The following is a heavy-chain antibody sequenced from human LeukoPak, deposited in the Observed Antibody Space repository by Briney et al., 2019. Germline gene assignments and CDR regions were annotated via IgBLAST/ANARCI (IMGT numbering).Heavy chain of an antibody. Sequence: GESLKISCKGSGYGSTSYWINWLRQMPGKGLEWLGRIDPSDAYTNYSPSFQGHVTVSADTSISTAYLQSSSLKASDTAMYYSARRPRNYASGSFDYWGHGTLVTVSS. J-gene: IGHJ4*01. V-gene: IGHV5-10-1*01. CDR3: ARRPRNYASGSFDY. CDR1: GYGSTSYW. D-gene: IGHD3-10*01. CDR2: IDPSDAYT.